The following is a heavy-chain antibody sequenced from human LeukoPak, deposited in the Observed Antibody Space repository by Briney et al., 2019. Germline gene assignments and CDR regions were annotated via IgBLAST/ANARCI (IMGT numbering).Heavy chain of an antibody. D-gene: IGHD3-22*01. CDR2: ISSSGSTI. CDR3: AKDSTMIVLYYYMDV. CDR1: GFTFSSYE. V-gene: IGHV3-48*03. J-gene: IGHJ6*03. Sequence: PGGSLRLSCAASGFTFSSYEMNWVRQAPGKGLEWVSYISSSGSTIYYADSVKGRFSISRDNSKNTLYLQMNSLRGEDTAVYYCAKDSTMIVLYYYMDVWGKGTTVTVSS.